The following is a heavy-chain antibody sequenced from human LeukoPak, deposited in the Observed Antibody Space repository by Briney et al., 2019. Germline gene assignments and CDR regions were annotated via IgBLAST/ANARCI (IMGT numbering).Heavy chain of an antibody. CDR3: ARLPYSNYDLDY. V-gene: IGHV4-39*01. CDR2: IYYSGST. CDR1: GGSISSSSYY. J-gene: IGHJ4*02. Sequence: SETLSLTCTVSGGSISSSSYYWGWIRQPPGKGLEWIGSIYYSGSTYYNPSLKSRVTISVDTSKNQFSLKLSSVTAADTAVYYCARLPYSNYDLDYWGQGTLVTVSS. D-gene: IGHD4-11*01.